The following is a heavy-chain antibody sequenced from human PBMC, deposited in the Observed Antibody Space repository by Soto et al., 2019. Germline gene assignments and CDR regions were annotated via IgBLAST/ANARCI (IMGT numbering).Heavy chain of an antibody. CDR3: AKVRGDHYYFDS. Sequence: GSRRLPCSASGGTFSSYAMSWVRQAPGKGLEWVSAIIGSGGSTYYADSVKGRFTISRDNSKNTLYLQMNSLTAEDTAVYYCAKVRGDHYYFDSWAQGSMVTVSS. CDR1: GGTFSSYA. CDR2: IIGSGGST. J-gene: IGHJ4*02. V-gene: IGHV3-23*01. D-gene: IGHD2-21*02.